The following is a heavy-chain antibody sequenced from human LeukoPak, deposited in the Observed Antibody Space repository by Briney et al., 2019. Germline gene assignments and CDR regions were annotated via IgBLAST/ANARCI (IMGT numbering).Heavy chain of an antibody. V-gene: IGHV3-7*04. J-gene: IGHJ4*02. D-gene: IGHD6-6*01. CDR1: GFTFSNYW. Sequence: GGSLRISCEASGFTFSNYWMTWFRQAPGKGLEWVANIKQDGSDENYVDSVKGRFTISRDNGKNSLYLQMNSLRAEDTAVYYCARGGSDSDYWGQGTLVTVSS. CDR2: IKQDGSDE. CDR3: ARGGSDSDY.